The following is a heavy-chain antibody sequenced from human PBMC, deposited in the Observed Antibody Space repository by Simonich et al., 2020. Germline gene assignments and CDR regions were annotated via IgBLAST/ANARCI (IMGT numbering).Heavy chain of an antibody. V-gene: IGHV4-34*01. CDR1: GGSLSWYY. Sequence: QVHLQQWVAGLLKPSETLSLTCAVYGGSLSWYYRSWIRQPPGKMLEWIGETNHCGGTNYNPSLKFRVPIVVDTSNNMFSLNLISVTASVPAVYYCASCVLVNYDILTGYHNCFDPWGQGTLVTVSS. CDR3: ASCVLVNYDILTGYHNCFDP. D-gene: IGHD3-9*01. J-gene: IGHJ5*02. CDR2: TNHCGGT.